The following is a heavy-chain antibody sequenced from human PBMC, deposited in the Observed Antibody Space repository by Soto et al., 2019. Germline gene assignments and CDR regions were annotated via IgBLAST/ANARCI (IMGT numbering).Heavy chain of an antibody. CDR3: AKSGPSSGYYVYYYGMDV. CDR2: ISYDGSNK. D-gene: IGHD3-22*01. Sequence: QVQLVESGGGVVQPGRSLRLSCAASGFTFSSYGMHWVRQAPGKGLEWVAVISYDGSNKYYADSVKGRFTISRDNSKNTLYLQMNSLRAEDTAVYYCAKSGPSSGYYVYYYGMDVWGQGTTATVSS. V-gene: IGHV3-30*18. CDR1: GFTFSSYG. J-gene: IGHJ6*02.